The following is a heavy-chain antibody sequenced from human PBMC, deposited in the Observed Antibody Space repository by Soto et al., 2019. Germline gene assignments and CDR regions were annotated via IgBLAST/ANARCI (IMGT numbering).Heavy chain of an antibody. Sequence: QVQLVESGGGVVQPGRSLRLSCAASGFTFSSYGMHWVRQAPGKGLEWVAVISYDGSNKYYADSVKGRFTISRDNSKNTLYLQMNSLRAEDTAVYYCAKDLLLWFGELSAYYYYGMDVWGQGTTVTVSS. D-gene: IGHD3-10*01. J-gene: IGHJ6*02. CDR2: ISYDGSNK. CDR3: AKDLLLWFGELSAYYYYGMDV. CDR1: GFTFSSYG. V-gene: IGHV3-30*18.